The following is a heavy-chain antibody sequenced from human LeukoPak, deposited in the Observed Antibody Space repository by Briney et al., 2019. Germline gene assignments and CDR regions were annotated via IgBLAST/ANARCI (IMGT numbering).Heavy chain of an antibody. V-gene: IGHV3-23*01. CDR2: ISGSGGST. CDR3: AKAPHSSGYDFDY. CDR1: GFTFGSYA. Sequence: PGGSLRLSCAASGFTFGSYAMSWVRQAPGKGLEWVSAISGSGGSTYYADSVKGRFTISRDNSKNTLCLQMNSLRAEDTAVYYCAKAPHSSGYDFDYWGQGTLVTVSS. J-gene: IGHJ4*02. D-gene: IGHD5-12*01.